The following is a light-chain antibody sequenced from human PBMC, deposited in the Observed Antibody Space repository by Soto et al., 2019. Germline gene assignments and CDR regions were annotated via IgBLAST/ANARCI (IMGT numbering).Light chain of an antibody. V-gene: IGKV1-5*01. CDR3: QQYNSWLWT. Sequence: DIQMTQSPSTLSASVGDRVTITCRASQSISTWLAWYQQKPGKAPKLLIYDASSLESGVPSRFGGGGSGTEFTLIISSLQSEDSAVYYCQQYNSWLWTFGQGTKVDIK. CDR2: DAS. CDR1: QSISTW. J-gene: IGKJ1*01.